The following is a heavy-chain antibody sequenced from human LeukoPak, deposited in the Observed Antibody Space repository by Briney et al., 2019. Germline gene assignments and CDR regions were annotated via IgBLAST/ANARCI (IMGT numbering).Heavy chain of an antibody. CDR2: INHSGST. CDR1: GGSFSGYY. CDR3: ASLPAAGPYYYYYMDV. D-gene: IGHD6-13*01. V-gene: IGHV4-34*01. J-gene: IGHJ6*03. Sequence: SETLSLACAVYGGSFSGYYWSWIRQPPGKGLEWIGEINHSGSTNYNPSLKSRVTISVDTSKNQFSLKLSSVTAADTAVYYCASLPAAGPYYYYYMDVWGKGTTVTISS.